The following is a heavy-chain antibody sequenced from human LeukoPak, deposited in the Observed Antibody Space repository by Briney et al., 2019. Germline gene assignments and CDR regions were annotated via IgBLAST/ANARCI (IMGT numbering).Heavy chain of an antibody. V-gene: IGHV1-8*01. CDR2: MNPNSGNT. CDR3: ARGRTYRNSGWFDP. Sequence: ASVKVSCKASGYTFTSYDINWVRQATGQGLEWMGWMNPNSGNTGYAQKFQGRVTMTRNTSISTAYMELSSLRSEDSAVYYCARGRTYRNSGWFDPWGQGTLVTVSS. J-gene: IGHJ5*02. D-gene: IGHD1-1*01. CDR1: GYTFTSYD.